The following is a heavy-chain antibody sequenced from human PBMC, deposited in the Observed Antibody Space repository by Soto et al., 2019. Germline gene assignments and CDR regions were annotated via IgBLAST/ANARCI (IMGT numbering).Heavy chain of an antibody. CDR3: VRVDWNDAGS. D-gene: IGHD1-1*01. J-gene: IGHJ5*02. CDR2: TRYTSQWYS. Sequence: NPSETLSLTCVISGDSVSSKSAAWDWIRQSPSRGFEWLGRTRYTSQWYSEYAVSVRSRITINPDTAKNHFSLQLTSVTPEDAAVYYCVRVDWNDAGSWGQGTLVTVSS. V-gene: IGHV6-1*01. CDR1: GDSVSSKSAA.